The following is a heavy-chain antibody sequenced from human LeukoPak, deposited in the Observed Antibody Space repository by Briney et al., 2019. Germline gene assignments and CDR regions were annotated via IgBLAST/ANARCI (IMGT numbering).Heavy chain of an antibody. J-gene: IGHJ1*01. CDR3: ARDLPTVIADF. V-gene: IGHV1-18*04. CDR1: GYKFLSHG. D-gene: IGHD4-11*01. CDR2: IRADNGDT. Sequence: ASVKVSCKTSGYKFLSHGISWVRQAPGQGLEWLGWIRADNGDTGFAQKFQGRFTMTTDTSTSTAHMELRSLRSDDTAVYYCARDLPTVIADFWGQGTLVTVSS.